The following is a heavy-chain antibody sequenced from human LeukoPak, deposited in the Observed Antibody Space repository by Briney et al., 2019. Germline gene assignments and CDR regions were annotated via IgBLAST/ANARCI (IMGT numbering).Heavy chain of an antibody. J-gene: IGHJ1*01. V-gene: IGHV3-23*01. CDR1: GFGFSNYG. CDR2: ISRSGDTT. CDR3: ARNRPAGYDYDYGFELQH. Sequence: GGSLRLSCAASGFGFSNYGTNWVRQAPGKGLEWVSGISRSGDTTSSAASARGRSPISRAHSGNTLFLQRDRLRSDTTAVYFCARNRPAGYDYDYGFELQHWGQGTLVTVSS. D-gene: IGHD4/OR15-4a*01.